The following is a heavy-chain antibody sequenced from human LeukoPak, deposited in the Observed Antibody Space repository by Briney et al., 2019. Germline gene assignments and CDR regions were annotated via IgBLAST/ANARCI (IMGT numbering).Heavy chain of an antibody. CDR3: ARARDYFDY. CDR2: IYTSGST. CDR1: GGSISGYY. J-gene: IGHJ4*02. Sequence: SETLSLPCTVSGGSISGYYWSWIRQPPGKGLEWIGYIYTSGSTNYNPSLKSRVTISVDTSKNQFSLKLSSVTAADTAVYYCARARDYFDYWGQGTLVTVSS. V-gene: IGHV4-4*09.